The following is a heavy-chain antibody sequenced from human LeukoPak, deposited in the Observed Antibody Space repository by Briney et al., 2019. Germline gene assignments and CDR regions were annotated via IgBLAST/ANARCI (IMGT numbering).Heavy chain of an antibody. CDR1: GGSISSGDYY. D-gene: IGHD3-9*01. Sequence: PSETLSLTCTVSGGSISSGDYYWSWIRQPPGKGLEWIGYIYYSGSTYYNPSPKSRVTISVDTSKNQFSLKLSSVTAADTAVYYCARQYYDILTGYYRRYFDYWGQGTLVTVSS. J-gene: IGHJ4*02. CDR2: IYYSGST. CDR3: ARQYYDILTGYYRRYFDY. V-gene: IGHV4-30-4*08.